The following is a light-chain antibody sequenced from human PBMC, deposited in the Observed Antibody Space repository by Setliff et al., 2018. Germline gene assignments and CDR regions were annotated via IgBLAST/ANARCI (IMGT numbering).Light chain of an antibody. J-gene: IGLJ1*01. Sequence: QSALTQPASVSGSPGQSITISCTGTSSDVGYYNYVSWYQHHPAKAPKLMIYEVSNRPSGVSNRFSGSKSGNTASLTTSGLQAEDEADYYCSSYTSGSTLYVFGTGTKGTVL. CDR2: EVS. CDR1: SSDVGYYNY. CDR3: SSYTSGSTLYV. V-gene: IGLV2-14*01.